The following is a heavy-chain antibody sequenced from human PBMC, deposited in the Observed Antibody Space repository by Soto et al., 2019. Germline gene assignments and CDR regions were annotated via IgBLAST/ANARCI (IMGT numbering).Heavy chain of an antibody. CDR3: ARFSPRNILTGTRTRGMDV. CDR2: IYPGDSDT. V-gene: IGHV5-51*01. Sequence: GESLTISFKGSGYSFTSYLIGWVRQMPVKGLEWMGIIYPGDSDTRYRPSFQGQVTISADKSISTAYLQWRSLKASDTAMYYCARFSPRNILTGTRTRGMDVCGQGTTVTVSS. D-gene: IGHD3-9*01. J-gene: IGHJ6*02. CDR1: GYSFTSYL.